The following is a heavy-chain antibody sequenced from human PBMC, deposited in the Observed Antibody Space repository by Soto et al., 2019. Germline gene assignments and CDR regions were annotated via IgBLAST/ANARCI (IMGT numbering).Heavy chain of an antibody. CDR3: ARDNRDCSAFNCYNPGRVFGLDV. Sequence: GGSLRLSCVASGFNFNNYNLHWVRQAPSSSLESVAVISFDGTTDYYADSVKGRFTVSRDNFKNILSLQMDSLRPEDTAVYYCARDNRDCSAFNCYNPGRVFGLDVWGQGTTVTVSS. J-gene: IGHJ6*02. CDR2: ISFDGTTD. CDR1: GFNFNNYN. V-gene: IGHV3-30-3*01. D-gene: IGHD2-15*01.